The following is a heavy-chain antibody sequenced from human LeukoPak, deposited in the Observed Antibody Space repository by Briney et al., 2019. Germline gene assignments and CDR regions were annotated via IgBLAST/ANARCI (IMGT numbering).Heavy chain of an antibody. CDR3: AKWGDYDVLTGYYVSDY. CDR2: ITGGGSGI. D-gene: IGHD3-9*01. CDR1: GFTFSNYA. Sequence: GGSLRLSCAASGFTFSNYAMSWVRQAPGKGLEWVSAITGGGSGIYYADSMKSRFTISRDNSKNTLYLQINSLRAVDTAVYYCAKWGDYDVLTGYYVSDYWGQGTLVTVSS. J-gene: IGHJ4*02. V-gene: IGHV3-23*01.